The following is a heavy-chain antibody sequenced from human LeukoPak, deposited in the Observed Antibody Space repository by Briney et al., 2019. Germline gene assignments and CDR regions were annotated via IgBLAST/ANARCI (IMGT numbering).Heavy chain of an antibody. CDR1: GFSFSTYW. CDR3: ARDGSGSGSYPFDY. Sequence: GGALRLSCAASGFSFSTYWMAWVRQAPGKGLEWVANINPGAGEKYYVDSVKGRFTISRDDAKTSLYLQMDSLRAENTAVYYCARDGSGSGSYPFDYWGQGTLVTVSS. J-gene: IGHJ4*02. V-gene: IGHV3-7*01. CDR2: INPGAGEK. D-gene: IGHD3-10*01.